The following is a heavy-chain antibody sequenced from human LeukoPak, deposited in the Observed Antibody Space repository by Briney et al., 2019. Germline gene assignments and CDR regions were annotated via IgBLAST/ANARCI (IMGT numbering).Heavy chain of an antibody. J-gene: IGHJ1*01. D-gene: IGHD6-13*01. CDR3: ARQRRAADFQH. V-gene: IGHV1-24*01. CDR1: GYALTELS. Sequence: ASVKVSCKVSGYALTELSMNWARQAPGKGLEWMGGFDPEDGETIYAQKFQGRVTMTKDTSTDTAYMELSSLRSEDTAVYYCARQRRAADFQHWGQGTLVTVSS. CDR2: FDPEDGET.